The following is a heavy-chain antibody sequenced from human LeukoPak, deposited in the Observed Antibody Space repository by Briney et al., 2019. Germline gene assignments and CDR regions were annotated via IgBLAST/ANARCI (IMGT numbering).Heavy chain of an antibody. CDR2: IRKKANSYTT. CDR3: ARDLCSGGSCWAFDI. Sequence: GGSLTLSCAASGFTFSDHYVDWVRQAPGKGLEWVGRIRKKANSYTTEYAASVKGRFTISRDDSKNSLNLQMNSLKTENTAVYYCARDLCSGGSCWAFDIWGQGTMVTASS. D-gene: IGHD2-15*01. J-gene: IGHJ3*02. CDR1: GFTFSDHY. V-gene: IGHV3-72*01.